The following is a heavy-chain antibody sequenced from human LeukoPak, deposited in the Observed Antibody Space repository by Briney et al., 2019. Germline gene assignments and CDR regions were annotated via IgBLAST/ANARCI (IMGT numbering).Heavy chain of an antibody. V-gene: IGHV6-1*01. CDR1: GDSVSSKSAS. J-gene: IGHJ4*02. Sequence: SQTLSLTCAISGDSVSSKSASWNWLRQSPSRGLEWLGRTYSRSKWFNDYAVSVKSRITINPDTSKNQFSLHLSSVTPDDTAVYYCARGTGSLDYWGQGTLVTVSS. CDR2: TYSRSKWFN. D-gene: IGHD1-26*01. CDR3: ARGTGSLDY.